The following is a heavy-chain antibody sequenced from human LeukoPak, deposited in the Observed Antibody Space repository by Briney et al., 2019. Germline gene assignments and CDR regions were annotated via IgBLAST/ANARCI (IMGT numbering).Heavy chain of an antibody. CDR3: ASLGIGYYYFDF. V-gene: IGHV4-39*07. D-gene: IGHD3-22*01. CDR1: GGSISSSSYY. CDR2: WYNNGTS. J-gene: IGHJ4*02. Sequence: SETLSLTCTVSGGSISSSSYYWTWIRQSPGNGLEWIGSWYNNGTSYYNPSLHSRVTISLDTSKNQFSLKLTSVTAADTAVFYCASLGIGYYYFDFWGQGILVTVSS.